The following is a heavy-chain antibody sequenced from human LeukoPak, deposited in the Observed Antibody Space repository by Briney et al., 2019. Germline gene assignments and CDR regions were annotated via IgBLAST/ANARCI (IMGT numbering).Heavy chain of an antibody. CDR2: IFHSGRV. J-gene: IGHJ3*02. Sequence: NSSETLSLTCDVSGDSISTPHWWSWVRQPPGKGLEWIGEIFHSGRVNYIPSLQSRVTISLDKSKNQISLEVNSVTAADTAVYYCARLNADYGYYGPHDAFDIWGQGTLVAVSS. CDR3: ARLNADYGYYGPHDAFDI. CDR1: GDSISTPHW. V-gene: IGHV4-4*02. D-gene: IGHD4-17*01.